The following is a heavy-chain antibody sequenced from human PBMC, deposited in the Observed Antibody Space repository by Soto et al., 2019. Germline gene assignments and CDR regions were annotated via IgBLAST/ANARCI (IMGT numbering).Heavy chain of an antibody. CDR3: ARADYEILTCSYAMDV. CDR2: VSTNGAT. J-gene: IGHJ6*02. CDR1: DDFISSYY. Sequence: SETLALTWTVSDDFISSYYWNWIRQPAGKGLEWIGRVSTNGATNYNPSLESRVTMSVDTSKNQFSLKLTSVTAADTAVYFCARADYEILTCSYAMDVWGQVTTFTASS. D-gene: IGHD3-9*01. V-gene: IGHV4-4*07.